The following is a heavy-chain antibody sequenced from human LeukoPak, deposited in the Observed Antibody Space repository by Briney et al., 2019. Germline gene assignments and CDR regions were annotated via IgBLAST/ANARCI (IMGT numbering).Heavy chain of an antibody. V-gene: IGHV3-23*01. CDR2: ITGSGGST. J-gene: IGHJ4*02. D-gene: IGHD3-3*01. CDR3: ARAGFAGSGYDFWSGYYWGGLDY. Sequence: GGSLRLSCTASGVTFSSHAMSWVRQAPGKGPEWVSGITGSGGSTYYAESVKGRFTISRDNSKNTVYLQMNGLRVEDTAVYYCARAGFAGSGYDFWSGYYWGGLDYWGQGTLVTVSS. CDR1: GVTFSSHA.